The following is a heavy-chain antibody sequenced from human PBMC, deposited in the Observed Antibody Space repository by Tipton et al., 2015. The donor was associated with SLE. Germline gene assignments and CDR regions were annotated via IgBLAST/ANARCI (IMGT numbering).Heavy chain of an antibody. Sequence: TLSLTCAVYGGSFSGYYWSWIRQPPGKGLEWIGEINHSGSTNYSPSLKSRVTISVDTSKNQSSLKLNSVTAADTAVYYCARGEVGATTNYYYYYMDVWGKGTTVTVSS. D-gene: IGHD1-26*01. J-gene: IGHJ6*03. CDR1: GGSFSGYY. V-gene: IGHV4-34*01. CDR3: ARGEVGATTNYYYYYMDV. CDR2: INHSGST.